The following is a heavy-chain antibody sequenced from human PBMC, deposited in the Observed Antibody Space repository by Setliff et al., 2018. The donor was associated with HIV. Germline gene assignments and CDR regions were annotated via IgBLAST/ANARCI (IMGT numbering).Heavy chain of an antibody. Sequence: ASVKVSCKASGYTFTNYAIHWVRQAPGQRLEWMGWINPGNGNTKYSQKFQGRVTITRDTSATTAYMELSSLRSEDTAIFYCAREPIGGNDAFDIWGQGTMVTVSS. CDR2: INPGNGNT. V-gene: IGHV1-3*01. D-gene: IGHD3-10*01. CDR1: GYTFTNYA. J-gene: IGHJ3*02. CDR3: AREPIGGNDAFDI.